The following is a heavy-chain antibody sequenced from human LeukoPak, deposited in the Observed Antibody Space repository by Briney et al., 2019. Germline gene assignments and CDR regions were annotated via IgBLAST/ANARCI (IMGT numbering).Heavy chain of an antibody. D-gene: IGHD3-22*01. J-gene: IGHJ4*02. V-gene: IGHV3-30*12. CDR3: ARDRGTYYYDSSGHDY. CDR2: ISSDGRKI. Sequence: PGGSLRLSCAASGFIFSNFDFHWVRQAPGKGLEWVAFISSDGRKINYADSVKGRFTISGDNSKNTLYLQMNSLRAEDTAVYYCARDRGTYYYDSSGHDYWGQGTLVTVSS. CDR1: GFIFSNFD.